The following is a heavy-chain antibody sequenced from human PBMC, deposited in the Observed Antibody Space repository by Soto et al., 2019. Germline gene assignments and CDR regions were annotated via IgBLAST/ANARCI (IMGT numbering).Heavy chain of an antibody. J-gene: IGHJ4*02. D-gene: IGHD4-17*01. V-gene: IGHV3-30*04. CDR2: TSHDGRRK. CDR1: GFTLSSYA. Sequence: QVQLVESGGGVVQPGGSLRLSCAASGFTLSSYAMHWVRQAPGKGPEGVAVTSHDGRRKYYADSVKGRFTISRDNSKNTLYLQMNSLRIEDTAMYYCARDLGVYGDDVLEYWGQGTLVTVSS. CDR3: ARDLGVYGDDVLEY.